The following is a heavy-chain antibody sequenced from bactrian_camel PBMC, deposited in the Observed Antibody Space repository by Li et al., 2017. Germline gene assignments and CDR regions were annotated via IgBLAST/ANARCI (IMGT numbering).Heavy chain of an antibody. CDR1: GIADRDYC. D-gene: IGHD1*01. J-gene: IGHJ4*01. CDR2: LYLGGGRP. V-gene: IGHV3S54*01. Sequence: QVQLVESGGGAVQAGGSLRLACATSGIADRDYCTGWFRQAPGLPREAIAFLYLGGGRPFYADAIQGRFTISHDAAKNSIDLEMNSLKPDDTAVYYCAATGQMLSVAGCRTQGTQVTVS.